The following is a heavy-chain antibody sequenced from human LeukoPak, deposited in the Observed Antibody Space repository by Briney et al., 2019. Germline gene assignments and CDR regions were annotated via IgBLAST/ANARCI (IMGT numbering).Heavy chain of an antibody. D-gene: IGHD3-3*01. J-gene: IGHJ5*02. Sequence: ASVKVSCKASGYTFTSYDINWVRQATGQGLEWMGWMNPNSGNTGYAQKFQGRITMTRNTSISTAYMELSSLRSEDTAVYYCARGVEYYDFWSGYRHWFDPWGQGTLVTVSS. CDR2: MNPNSGNT. CDR3: ARGVEYYDFWSGYRHWFDP. CDR1: GYTFTSYD. V-gene: IGHV1-8*01.